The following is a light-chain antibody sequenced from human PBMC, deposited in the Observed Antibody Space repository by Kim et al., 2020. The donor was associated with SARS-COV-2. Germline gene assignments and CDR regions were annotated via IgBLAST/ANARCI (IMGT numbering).Light chain of an antibody. CDR3: QQYESWPRT. V-gene: IGKV3-15*01. CDR1: QTDNID. CDR2: GAS. Sequence: MSTGGRVTRSCMASQTDNIDLAWYRQTPGRHPGLLIYGASTRATNSPARFSGSGSGADFTLTINGLQSEDFAVYYCQQYESWPRTFGQGTNVDIK. J-gene: IGKJ1*01.